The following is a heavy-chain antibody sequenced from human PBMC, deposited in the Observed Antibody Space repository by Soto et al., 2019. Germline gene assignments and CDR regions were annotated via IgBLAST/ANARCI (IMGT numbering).Heavy chain of an antibody. CDR1: GFSLSDSV. Sequence: QVQLVESGGDVVQPGRSLRLSCAASGFSLSDSVMHWVRQTPDTGLEWVALASPDGIKHYTDSVKDRFTISRDSSNNNVNLEMKSLRVEDTALYYCAREDEGSGYAETFKLWGHGTLVTVSP. D-gene: IGHD3-22*01. J-gene: IGHJ1*01. V-gene: IGHV3-30-3*01. CDR2: ASPDGIK. CDR3: AREDEGSGYAETFKL.